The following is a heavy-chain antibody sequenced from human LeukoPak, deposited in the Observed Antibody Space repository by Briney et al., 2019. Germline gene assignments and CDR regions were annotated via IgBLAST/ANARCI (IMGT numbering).Heavy chain of an antibody. Sequence: PGGSLRLSCAASGFTFSSYGMHWVRQAPGKGLEWVAVIWYDGSNKYYADSVKGRFTISRDNSKNTLYLQMNSLRAEDTAVYYCARRYYDSSGYYYSRIYSTDWYFDLWGRGTLVTVSS. J-gene: IGHJ2*01. CDR3: ARRYYDSSGYYYSRIYSTDWYFDL. D-gene: IGHD3-22*01. V-gene: IGHV3-33*01. CDR1: GFTFSSYG. CDR2: IWYDGSNK.